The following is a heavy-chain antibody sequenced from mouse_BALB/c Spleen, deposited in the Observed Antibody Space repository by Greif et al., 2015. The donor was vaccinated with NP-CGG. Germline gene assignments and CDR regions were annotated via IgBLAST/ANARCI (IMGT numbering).Heavy chain of an antibody. D-gene: IGHD1-1*01. J-gene: IGHJ3*01. CDR2: IWAGGST. CDR1: GFSLTSYG. Sequence: VQLQQSGPGLVAPSQSLSITCTVSGFSLTSYGIHWVRQPPGKGLEWLGVIWAGGSTNYNSALMSRLSISKDNSKSQVFLKMNSLQTDDTAMYYCARDEDYYGSSVFAYWGQGTLVTVSA. V-gene: IGHV2-9*02. CDR3: ARDEDYYGSSVFAY.